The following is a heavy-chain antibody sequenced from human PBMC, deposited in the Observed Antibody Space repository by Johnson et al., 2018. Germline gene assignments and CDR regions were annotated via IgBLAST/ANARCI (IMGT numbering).Heavy chain of an antibody. V-gene: IGHV3-30*18. Sequence: QVQLVQSGGGVVQPGRSLRLSCAASGFPFNAYGMHWVRQAPGKGLEWVAVISYDGTNKYYVDSVKGRFTISRDNSKNTLYLQMNSRRAEDTAVYYCAKAATTIVRDAEDFQHWGQCALVTVSA. CDR1: GFPFNAYG. CDR2: ISYDGTNK. D-gene: IGHD4-17*01. J-gene: IGHJ1*01. CDR3: AKAATTIVRDAEDFQH.